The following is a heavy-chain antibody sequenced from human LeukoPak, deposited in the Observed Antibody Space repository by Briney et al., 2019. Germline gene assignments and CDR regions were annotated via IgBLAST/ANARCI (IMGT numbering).Heavy chain of an antibody. Sequence: GASVKVSCKASGYTFTSYYMHWVRQAPGQGLEWMGIINPSGGSTSYAQKFQGRVTMTGDMSTSTVYMELSSPRSEDTAVYYCARGMVRGSGQYYYYMDVWGKGTTVTVSS. CDR3: ARGMVRGSGQYYYYMDV. V-gene: IGHV1-46*01. CDR1: GYTFTSYY. J-gene: IGHJ6*03. D-gene: IGHD3-10*01. CDR2: INPSGGST.